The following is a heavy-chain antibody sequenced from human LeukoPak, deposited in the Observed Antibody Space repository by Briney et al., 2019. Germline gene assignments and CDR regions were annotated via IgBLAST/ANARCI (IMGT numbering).Heavy chain of an antibody. V-gene: IGHV3-23*01. CDR3: AKERRRVDTEMVRSYYFES. CDR1: GFSFSSSA. Sequence: PGGSLRLSCAGSGFSFSSSAMSWVRQTPGKGLEWVSSITGNGATTYYSDSVKGRFTISRDNSRNTLSLQMSSLRVEDTAVYYCAKERRRVDTEMVRSYYFESWGQGTLVTVSS. D-gene: IGHD5-18*01. J-gene: IGHJ4*02. CDR2: ITGNGATT.